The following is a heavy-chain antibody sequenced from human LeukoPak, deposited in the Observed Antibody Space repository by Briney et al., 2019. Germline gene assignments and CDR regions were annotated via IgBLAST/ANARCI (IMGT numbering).Heavy chain of an antibody. V-gene: IGHV1-8*03. CDR2: MNANRGNT. Sequence: SVKVSCKASGYTFTSYDINWVRQATGQGLEWMGWMNANRGNTGYAQKFQGRVTITRNTSISTAYMELSSLRSEDTAVYYCARTRGDHPGAFDIWGQGTMVTVSS. CDR1: GYTFTSYD. J-gene: IGHJ3*02. D-gene: IGHD3-10*01. CDR3: ARTRGDHPGAFDI.